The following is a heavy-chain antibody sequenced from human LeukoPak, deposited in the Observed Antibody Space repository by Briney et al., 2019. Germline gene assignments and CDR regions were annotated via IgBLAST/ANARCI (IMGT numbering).Heavy chain of an antibody. CDR3: AREDYDSSGNGGFDY. CDR2: IYSGGST. J-gene: IGHJ4*02. Sequence: GGSLRLSCAASGFTFSSNYMSWVRQAPGKGLEWVSVIYSGGSTYYADSVKGRFTISRDNSKNTLYLQMNSLRAEDTAVYYCAREDYDSSGNGGFDYWGQGTLVTVSS. V-gene: IGHV3-53*01. CDR1: GFTFSSNY. D-gene: IGHD3-22*01.